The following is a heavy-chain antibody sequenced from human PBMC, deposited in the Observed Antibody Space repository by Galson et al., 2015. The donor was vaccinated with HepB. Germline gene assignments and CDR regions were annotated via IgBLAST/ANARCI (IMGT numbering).Heavy chain of an antibody. Sequence: SVKVSCKAPGGTFSSSAINWMRQAPGQGLEWMGRIFPIFAKPNYAQKFQGRVSITADKPTNTAYLELSSLRDEDTAVYYCATAEGGDGYTYRTDYWGQGTLITVSS. J-gene: IGHJ4*01. CDR3: ATAEGGDGYTYRTDY. D-gene: IGHD5-24*01. V-gene: IGHV1-69*04. CDR2: IFPIFAKP. CDR1: GGTFSSSA.